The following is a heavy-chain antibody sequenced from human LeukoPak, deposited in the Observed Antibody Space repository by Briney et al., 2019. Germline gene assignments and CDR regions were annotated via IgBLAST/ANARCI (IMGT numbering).Heavy chain of an antibody. J-gene: IGHJ4*02. Sequence: GGSLRLSCAASGFTFSSYWMHWVRQAPGKGLVWVSRINPDGTSTSYADSVKGRFTISRDNAKNTLYLQMNSLRAEDTAVYYCARAYSRYCSSTSCYTVYFDYWGQGTLVTVSS. D-gene: IGHD2-2*02. V-gene: IGHV3-74*01. CDR3: ARAYSRYCSSTSCYTVYFDY. CDR1: GFTFSSYW. CDR2: INPDGTST.